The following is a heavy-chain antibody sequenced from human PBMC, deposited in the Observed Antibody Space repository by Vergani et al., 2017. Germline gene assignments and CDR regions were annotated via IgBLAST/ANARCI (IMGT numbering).Heavy chain of an antibody. CDR3: TTDKGGIAVADFDY. CDR2: IKSKTDGGTT. V-gene: IGHV3-15*01. CDR1: GFTFSNAW. D-gene: IGHD6-19*01. J-gene: IGHJ4*02. Sequence: EVQLVESGGGLVKPGGSLRLSCAASGFTFSNAWTSWVRQAPGKGLEWVGRIKSKTDGGTTDYAAPVKGRFTISRDDSKNTLYLQMNSLKTEDTAVYYFTTDKGGIAVADFDYCGQGTLVTVSS.